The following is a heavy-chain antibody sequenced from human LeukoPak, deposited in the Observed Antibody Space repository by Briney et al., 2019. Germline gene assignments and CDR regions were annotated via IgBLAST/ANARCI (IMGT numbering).Heavy chain of an antibody. Sequence: SETLSLTCTVSGGSISSGGYYWSWIRQHPGKGLEWIGYIYYSGSTYYNPSLKSRVTISVDTSKNQFSLKLSSVTAADTAVYYCARDRGSSWYNYFDYWGQGTLVTVSS. J-gene: IGHJ4*02. D-gene: IGHD6-13*01. V-gene: IGHV4-31*03. CDR1: GGSISSGGYY. CDR3: ARDRGSSWYNYFDY. CDR2: IYYSGST.